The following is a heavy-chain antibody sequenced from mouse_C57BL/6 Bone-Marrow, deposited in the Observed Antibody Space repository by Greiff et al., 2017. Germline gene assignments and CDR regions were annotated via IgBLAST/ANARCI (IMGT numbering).Heavy chain of an antibody. CDR2: IDPETGGT. V-gene: IGHV1-15*01. D-gene: IGHD4-1*01. J-gene: IGHJ2*01. CDR3: TKTGSFDY. Sequence: VKLQQSGAELVRPGASVTLSCKASGYTFTDYEMHWVKQTPVHGLEWIGAIDPETGGTAYNQKFTGKAILSADKSSSTAYMELRSLTSEDSAVYYCTKTGSFDYWGQGTTLTVSS. CDR1: GYTFTDYE.